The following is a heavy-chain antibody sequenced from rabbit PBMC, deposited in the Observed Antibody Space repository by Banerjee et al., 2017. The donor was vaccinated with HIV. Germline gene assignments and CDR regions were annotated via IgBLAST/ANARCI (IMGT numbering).Heavy chain of an antibody. V-gene: IGHV1S45*01. Sequence: QEQLVESGGGLVQPEGSLTLTCKASGFDLSRYYYMCWVRQAPGKGLEWIACIAGSSSGFTYSASWAKGRFTISKTSSTTVTLQMTSLTVADTATYFCARGYFGMGLWGPGTLVTVS. CDR1: GFDLSRYYY. J-gene: IGHJ6*01. CDR2: IAGSSSGFT. CDR3: ARGYFGMGL.